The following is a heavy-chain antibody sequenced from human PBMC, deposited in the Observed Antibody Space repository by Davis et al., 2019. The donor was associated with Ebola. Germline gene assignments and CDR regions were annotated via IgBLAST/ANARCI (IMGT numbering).Heavy chain of an antibody. V-gene: IGHV4-4*07. D-gene: IGHD4-17*01. J-gene: IGHJ4*02. CDR1: GGSISSYY. CDR3: VGDYGDYVNYFDF. CDR2: IYTTGST. Sequence: PSETLSLTCTVSGGSISSYYWSWIRQPAGKGLEWIGRIYTTGSTNYNPSLKSRVTMSVDTSKNQFSLNLSSVTAADTAIYYCVGDYGDYVNYFDFWGQGTLVTVSS.